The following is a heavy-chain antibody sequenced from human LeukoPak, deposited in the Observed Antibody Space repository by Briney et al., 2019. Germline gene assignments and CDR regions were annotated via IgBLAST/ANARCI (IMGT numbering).Heavy chain of an antibody. CDR3: ARVPYDILTGYYNWFDP. CDR1: GGSFSGYY. Sequence: SETLSLTCAVYGGSFSGYYWSWIRQPPGKGLEWIGEINHSGSTNYNPSLKSRVTISVDTSKNQFSLKLSSVTAADTAVYYCARVPYDILTGYYNWFDPWGQGTLVTVSS. J-gene: IGHJ5*02. CDR2: INHSGST. V-gene: IGHV4-34*01. D-gene: IGHD3-9*01.